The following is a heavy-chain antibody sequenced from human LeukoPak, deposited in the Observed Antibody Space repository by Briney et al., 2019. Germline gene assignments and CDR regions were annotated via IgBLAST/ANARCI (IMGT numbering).Heavy chain of an antibody. J-gene: IGHJ6*03. CDR3: ARNIAVAGRGDYMDV. CDR1: GGSISSSRYY. Sequence: SETLSLTCTVSGGSISSSRYYGGWIRQPPGKGLEWIVSKYYSGSTYYNPSLKNRVTISVDTSKNQFSLKLSSVTAADTAVYYCARNIAVAGRGDYMDVWGKGTTVTISS. CDR2: KYYSGST. V-gene: IGHV4-39*01. D-gene: IGHD6-19*01.